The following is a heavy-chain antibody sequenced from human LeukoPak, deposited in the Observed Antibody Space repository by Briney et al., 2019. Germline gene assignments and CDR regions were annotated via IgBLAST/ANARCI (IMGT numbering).Heavy chain of an antibody. CDR1: GGSISSGSYY. CDR2: IYTSGST. J-gene: IGHJ4*02. Sequence: SETLSLTCTVSGGSISSGSYYWSWIRQPAGKGLEWIGRIYTSGSTNYNPSLKSRVTISVDTSKNQFSLKLSSVTAADTAVYYCAREEQWLGSDYWGQGTLVTVSS. CDR3: AREEQWLGSDY. V-gene: IGHV4-61*02. D-gene: IGHD6-19*01.